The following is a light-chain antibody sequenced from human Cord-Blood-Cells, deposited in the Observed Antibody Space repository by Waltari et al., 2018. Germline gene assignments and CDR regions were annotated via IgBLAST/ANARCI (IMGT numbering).Light chain of an antibody. CDR1: SSDVGSYNL. V-gene: IGLV2-23*01. CDR2: EGS. Sequence: QSALTQPASVSWSPGQSITISCTGTSSDVGSYNLVSWYPQHPGKAPKLIIYEGSKRPSGVSNRLSGSKSGNTSSLTVSGLQAEDEADYYCCSYAGSSTYGFGTGTKVTVL. CDR3: CSYAGSSTYG. J-gene: IGLJ1*01.